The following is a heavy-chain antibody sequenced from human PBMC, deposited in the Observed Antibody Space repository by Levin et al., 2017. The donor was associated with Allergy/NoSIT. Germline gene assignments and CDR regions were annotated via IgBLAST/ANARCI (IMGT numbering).Heavy chain of an antibody. D-gene: IGHD3-9*01. CDR3: ARSHILTGYYSPSYGMDG. CDR2: IYPGDSDT. CDR1: GYSFTSYW. Sequence: GGSLRLSCKGSGYSFTSYWIGWVRQMPGKGLEWMGIIYPGDSDTRYSPSFQGQVTISADKSISTAYLQWSSLKASDTAMYYCARSHILTGYYSPSYGMDGWGQGTTVTVSS. J-gene: IGHJ6*02. V-gene: IGHV5-51*01.